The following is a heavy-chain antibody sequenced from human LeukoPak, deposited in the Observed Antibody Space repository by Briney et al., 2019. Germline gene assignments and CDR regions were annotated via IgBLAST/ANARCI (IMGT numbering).Heavy chain of an antibody. J-gene: IGHJ1*01. CDR2: IYSGDST. CDR3: ASAREYCGSAECYEYFQH. CDR1: GFTFSNYG. Sequence: GRSLRLSCAASGFTFSNYGIHWVRQVPGKGLEWVSVIYSGDSTHYADSVNGRFTISRDNSRNTLFLQMNSLRAEDAALYYCASAREYCGSAECYEYFQHWGQGTLVTVSS. D-gene: IGHD2-21*01. V-gene: IGHV3-NL1*01.